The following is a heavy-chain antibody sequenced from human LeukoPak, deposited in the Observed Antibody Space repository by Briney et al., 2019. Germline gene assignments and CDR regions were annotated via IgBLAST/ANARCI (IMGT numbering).Heavy chain of an antibody. D-gene: IGHD2-21*02. Sequence: SETLSLTCTVSGGSISSYCWYWVRQPPGKGLEWVGYICYSGSTNYNSSPKSRVTISVDTYKNQFPLTLTSVSATDTAVSYCARAVDPVTAFVYWGRGSLVTVCS. CDR3: ARAVDPVTAFVY. V-gene: IGHV4-59*01. CDR1: GGSISSYC. CDR2: ICYSGST. J-gene: IGHJ4*02.